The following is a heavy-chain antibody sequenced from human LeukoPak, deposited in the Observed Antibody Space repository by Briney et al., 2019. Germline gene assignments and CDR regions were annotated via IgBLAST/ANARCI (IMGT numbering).Heavy chain of an antibody. J-gene: IGHJ4*02. CDR1: GYTFTGYY. Sequence: ASVKVSCKASGYTFTGYYMHWVRQAPGRGLEWMGWMNPDSGNTGYAQEFQGRVTVTRDTSITTAYMELSSLRFEDTAVYYCARALSGCILCFDLWGLGTLVTVSS. D-gene: IGHD6-19*01. CDR2: MNPDSGNT. V-gene: IGHV1-8*02. CDR3: ARALSGCILCFDL.